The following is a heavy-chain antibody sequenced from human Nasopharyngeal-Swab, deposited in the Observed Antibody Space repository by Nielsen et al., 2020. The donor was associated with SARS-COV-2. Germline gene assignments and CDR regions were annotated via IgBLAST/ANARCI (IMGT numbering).Heavy chain of an antibody. CDR3: ARAIPSAAGRNRDSAFDI. J-gene: IGHJ3*02. CDR1: GGSFSGYY. V-gene: IGHV4-34*01. CDR2: INHSGST. D-gene: IGHD6-13*01. Sequence: GSLRLSCAVYGGSFSGYYWSWIRQPPGKGLEWIGEINHSGSTNYNPSLESRVTISVDTSKNQFSLKLSSVTAADTAVYYCARAIPSAAGRNRDSAFDIWGQGTMVTVSS.